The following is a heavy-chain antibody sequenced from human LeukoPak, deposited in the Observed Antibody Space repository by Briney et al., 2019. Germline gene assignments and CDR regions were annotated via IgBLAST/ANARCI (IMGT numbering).Heavy chain of an antibody. CDR2: IKQDGSEK. Sequence: GGSLRLSCAASGFTFSDYYMNWIRQAPGKGLEWVANIKQDGSEKYYVDSVKGRFTISRDNAKNSVYLQMNSLRAEDTAVYYCARGSGETAFDIWGQGTMVTVSS. CDR3: ARGSGETAFDI. J-gene: IGHJ3*02. V-gene: IGHV3-7*01. CDR1: GFTFSDYY.